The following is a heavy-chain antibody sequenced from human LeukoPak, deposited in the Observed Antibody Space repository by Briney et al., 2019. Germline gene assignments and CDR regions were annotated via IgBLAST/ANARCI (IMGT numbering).Heavy chain of an antibody. Sequence: PGGSLRLSCATSGFTFSNYGMHWVRQAPGKGLEWVAFIWYNGNNKDYADSVKGRFTISRDNSKSTLYLQMNSLAGEDTAVYYCAKDSGSYSSDYWGQGTLVTVSS. CDR2: IWYNGNNK. D-gene: IGHD1-26*01. CDR3: AKDSGSYSSDY. J-gene: IGHJ4*02. V-gene: IGHV3-30*02. CDR1: GFTFSNYG.